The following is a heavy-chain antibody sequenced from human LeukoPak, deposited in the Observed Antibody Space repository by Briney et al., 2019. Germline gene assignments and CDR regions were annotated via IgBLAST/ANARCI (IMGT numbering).Heavy chain of an antibody. CDR2: IWYDGSNK. CDR3: AKDRGGGEVDY. CDR1: GFTFDNYG. J-gene: IGHJ4*02. Sequence: GGSLRLSCAASGFTFDNYGMHWVRQAPGKGLEWVAVIWYDGSNKYYADSVKGRFTISRDNSKNTLYLQMNSLRAEGTAVYYCAKDRGGGEVDYWGQGTLVTVSS. V-gene: IGHV3-33*06. D-gene: IGHD4-23*01.